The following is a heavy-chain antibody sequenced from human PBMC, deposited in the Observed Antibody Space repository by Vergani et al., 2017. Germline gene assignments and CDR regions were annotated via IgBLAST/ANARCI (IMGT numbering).Heavy chain of an antibody. CDR3: AESSPAWDAHLFYYFDY. J-gene: IGHJ4*02. Sequence: EVQLVESGGGLIQPGGSLRLSCAASGFTVSSNYMSWVRQAPGKGLEWVSVIYSGGSTYYADSVKGRFTISRDNSKNTLYLQMNSLRAEDTAVYYCAESSPAWDAHLFYYFDYWGQGTLVTVSS. V-gene: IGHV3-53*01. CDR2: IYSGGST. D-gene: IGHD1-26*01. CDR1: GFTVSSNY.